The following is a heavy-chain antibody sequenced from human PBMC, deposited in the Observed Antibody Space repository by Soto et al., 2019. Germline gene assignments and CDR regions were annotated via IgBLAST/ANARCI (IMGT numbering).Heavy chain of an antibody. CDR2: ISGSGGST. CDR3: AKIRGPPNRGIVVALYYFDY. V-gene: IGHV3-23*01. CDR1: GFTFSSYA. Sequence: GGSLRLSCAASGFTFSSYAMSWVRQAPGKGLEWVSAISGSGGSTYYADSVKGRFTISRDNSKNTLYLQMNSLRAEDTAVYYCAKIRGPPNRGIVVALYYFDYWGQGTLVTVSS. J-gene: IGHJ4*02. D-gene: IGHD3-22*01.